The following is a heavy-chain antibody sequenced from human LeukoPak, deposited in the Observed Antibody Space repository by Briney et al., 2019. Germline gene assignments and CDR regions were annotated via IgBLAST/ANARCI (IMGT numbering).Heavy chain of an antibody. CDR3: ARAGGVKAPRPKLNWFDP. D-gene: IGHD3-10*01. CDR1: GYSVSSGYY. J-gene: IGHJ5*02. CDR2: MYHSGST. Sequence: ASETLSLTCAVSGYSVSSGYYWGWIRQPPGKGLEWIGSMYHSGSTYYNPSLQSRVTISVDTSKNQFSLKLSSVTAADTAVYYCARAGGVKAPRPKLNWFDPWGQGTLVTVSS. V-gene: IGHV4-38-2*01.